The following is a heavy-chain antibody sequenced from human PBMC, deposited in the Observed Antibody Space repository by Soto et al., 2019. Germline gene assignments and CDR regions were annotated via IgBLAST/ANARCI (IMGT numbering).Heavy chain of an antibody. D-gene: IGHD3-3*01. V-gene: IGHV1-69*12. CDR1: GGTFSSYA. Sequence: QVQLVQSGAEVKKPGSSVKVSCKASGGTFSSYAISWVRQAPGQGLEWMGGIIPIFGTANYAQKFQGRVTITADESTSTAYTELSSLRSEDMAVCYCASHPLAIFGVVIEYDYWGQGTLVTVSS. J-gene: IGHJ4*02. CDR2: IIPIFGTA. CDR3: ASHPLAIFGVVIEYDY.